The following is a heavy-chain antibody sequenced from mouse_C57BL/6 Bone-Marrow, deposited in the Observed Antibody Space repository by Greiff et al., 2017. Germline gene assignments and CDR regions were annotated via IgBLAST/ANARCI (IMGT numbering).Heavy chain of an antibody. CDR1: GFTFSSYA. Sequence: EVKLVESGEGLVKPGGSLKLSCAASGFTFSSYAMSWVRPTPEKRLEWVAYISSGGDYIYYADTVKGRFTISRDNARNTLYLQMSSLKSEDTAMYYCTRDGLYYGVAMDYWGQGTSVTVSS. V-gene: IGHV5-9-1*02. J-gene: IGHJ4*01. CDR2: ISSGGDYI. CDR3: TRDGLYYGVAMDY. D-gene: IGHD1-1*01.